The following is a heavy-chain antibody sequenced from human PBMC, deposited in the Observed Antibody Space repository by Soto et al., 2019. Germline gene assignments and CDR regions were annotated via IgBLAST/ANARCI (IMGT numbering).Heavy chain of an antibody. Sequence: GASVKVSCKVSGYTLTELSMHWVRQAPGKGLEWMGGFDPEDGETIYAQKFQGRVTMTEDTSTDTAYMELSSLRSEDTAVYYCATAYIRAVAKTSYYFDYWGQGTLVTVSS. J-gene: IGHJ4*02. CDR1: GYTLTELS. V-gene: IGHV1-24*01. D-gene: IGHD6-19*01. CDR2: FDPEDGET. CDR3: ATAYIRAVAKTSYYFDY.